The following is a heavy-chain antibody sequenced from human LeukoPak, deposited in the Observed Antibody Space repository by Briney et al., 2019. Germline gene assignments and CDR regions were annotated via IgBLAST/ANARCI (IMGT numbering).Heavy chain of an antibody. CDR1: GFTFSSYG. J-gene: IGHJ6*04. Sequence: GGSLRLSCAASGFTFSSYGMHWVRQAPGKGLEWVAVISYDGSNKYYADSVKGRFTISRDNSKNTLYLQMNSLRAEDTAVYYCAKDQAVAAPGDYYYYGMDVWGKGTTVTVSS. V-gene: IGHV3-30*18. CDR2: ISYDGSNK. CDR3: AKDQAVAAPGDYYYYGMDV. D-gene: IGHD6-19*01.